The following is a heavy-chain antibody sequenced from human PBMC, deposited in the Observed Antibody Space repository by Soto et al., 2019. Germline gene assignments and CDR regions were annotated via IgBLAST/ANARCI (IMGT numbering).Heavy chain of an antibody. CDR3: AKVDSSGLLLD. D-gene: IGHD3-22*01. Sequence: EVQLLESGGGLVQPGGSLRLSCAASGFTFSSYTMSWVRQAPGKGLEWVSAISGSGGSTYYADSVKGRFTISRDNAKNTLYLEMNSLRAEDTAVYYCAKVDSSGLLLDWGQGTLVTVSS. J-gene: IGHJ4*02. V-gene: IGHV3-23*01. CDR2: ISGSGGST. CDR1: GFTFSSYT.